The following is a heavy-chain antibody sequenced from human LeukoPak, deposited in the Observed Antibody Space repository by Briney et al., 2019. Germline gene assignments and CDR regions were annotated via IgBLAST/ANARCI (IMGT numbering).Heavy chain of an antibody. V-gene: IGHV4-39*01. Sequence: PSETLSLTCTVSGGSISSSSYYWGWIRQPPGKGLEWIGSIYYSGSTYYNPSLKSRVTISVDTSKNQFSLKLSSVTAADTAVYYCARQEFHDYVWGSYRYIPMYYMDVWGKGTTVTISS. D-gene: IGHD3-16*02. CDR1: GGSISSSSYY. CDR2: IYYSGST. J-gene: IGHJ6*03. CDR3: ARQEFHDYVWGSYRYIPMYYMDV.